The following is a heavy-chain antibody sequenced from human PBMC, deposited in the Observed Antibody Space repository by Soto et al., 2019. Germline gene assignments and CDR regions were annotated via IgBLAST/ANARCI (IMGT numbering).Heavy chain of an antibody. CDR1: GGTFSSYA. CDR3: ARKKGISMVRGPNDAFDI. J-gene: IGHJ3*02. Sequence: SVKVSCKASGGTFSSYAISWVRQAPGQGLEWMGGIIPIFGTANYAQKFQGRVTITADESTSTAYMELSSLRSEDTAVYYCARKKGISMVRGPNDAFDIWGQGTMVTVSS. CDR2: IIPIFGTA. V-gene: IGHV1-69*13. D-gene: IGHD3-10*01.